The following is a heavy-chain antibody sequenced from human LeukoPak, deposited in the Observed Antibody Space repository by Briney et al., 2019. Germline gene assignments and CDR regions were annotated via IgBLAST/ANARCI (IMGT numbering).Heavy chain of an antibody. CDR3: ASTNLPVVGAGVYDY. Sequence: SETLSLTCTVSGGSISSSSYSWGWIRQPPGKGLEWIGSIYYSGSTYYNPSLKSRVTISVDTSKNQLSLKLSSVTAADTAVYYCASTNLPVVGAGVYDYWGQGTLVTVSS. V-gene: IGHV4-39*01. J-gene: IGHJ4*02. D-gene: IGHD1-26*01. CDR2: IYYSGST. CDR1: GGSISSSSYS.